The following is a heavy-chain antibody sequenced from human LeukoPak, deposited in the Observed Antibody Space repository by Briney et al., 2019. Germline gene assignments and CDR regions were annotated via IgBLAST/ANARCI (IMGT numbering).Heavy chain of an antibody. Sequence: GGSLRLSCTASGFTFSSYAMSWLRQAPGKGLEWVSSISGSYGTTYYADSVKGRFTISRDNSKNTLYLQMNSLRAEDTALYYCAKGNIAELPAAPYYWGQGTLVTVSS. J-gene: IGHJ4*02. CDR2: ISGSYGTT. CDR1: GFTFSSYA. CDR3: AKGNIAELPAAPYY. V-gene: IGHV3-23*01. D-gene: IGHD2-2*01.